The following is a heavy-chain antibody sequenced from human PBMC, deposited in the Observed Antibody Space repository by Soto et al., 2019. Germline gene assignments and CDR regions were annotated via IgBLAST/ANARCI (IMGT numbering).Heavy chain of an antibody. Sequence: PSETLSLACAVSGGSFTSNNWWTWVRQPPGQGLEWIGEIYRTGSTNYNPSLKSRVTISLDKSENQFSLKVTSLTAADTAVYYCASRDPGTSVDYWGQGTLVTVSS. CDR3: ASRDPGTSVDY. J-gene: IGHJ4*02. CDR2: IYRTGST. V-gene: IGHV4-4*02. CDR1: GGSFTSNNW. D-gene: IGHD1-7*01.